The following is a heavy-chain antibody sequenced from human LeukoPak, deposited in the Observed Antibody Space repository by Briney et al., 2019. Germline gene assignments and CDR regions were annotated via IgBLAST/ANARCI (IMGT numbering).Heavy chain of an antibody. V-gene: IGHV4-59*01. CDR2: IYYSGST. Sequence: SETLSLTCTVSGGSISSYHWSWIRQPPGKGLEWIGYIYYSGSTNYNPSLKSRVTISVDTSKNQFSLKLSSVTAADTAVYYCARVPYSSSWALDYWGQGTLVTVSS. D-gene: IGHD6-13*01. CDR3: ARVPYSSSWALDY. J-gene: IGHJ4*02. CDR1: GGSISSYH.